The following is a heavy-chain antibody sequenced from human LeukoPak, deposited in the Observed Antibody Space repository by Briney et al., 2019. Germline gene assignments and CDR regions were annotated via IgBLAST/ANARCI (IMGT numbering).Heavy chain of an antibody. CDR3: ARESVAGNGVDY. CDR1: GGSISSGGYY. V-gene: IGHV4-31*03. J-gene: IGHJ4*02. CDR2: IYYSGST. Sequence: SQTLSLTCTVSGGSISSGGYYCSWIRQHPGKGLEWIGYIYYSGSTYYNPSLKSRVTISVDTSKNQFSLKLSSVTAADTAVYYCARESVAGNGVDYWGQGTLVTVSS. D-gene: IGHD6-19*01.